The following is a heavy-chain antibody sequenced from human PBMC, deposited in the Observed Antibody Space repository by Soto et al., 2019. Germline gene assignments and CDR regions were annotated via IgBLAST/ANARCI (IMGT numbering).Heavy chain of an antibody. CDR3: ASLGAARPDGEKRAFDY. CDR2: IYSGGST. CDR1: GFTVSSNY. D-gene: IGHD6-6*01. V-gene: IGHV3-53*04. J-gene: IGHJ4*02. Sequence: GGSLRLSCAASGFTVSSNYMSWVRQAPGKGLEWVSVIYSGGSTYYADSVKGRFTISRHNSKNTLYLQMNSLRAEDTAVYYCASLGAARPDGEKRAFDYWGQGTLVTVSS.